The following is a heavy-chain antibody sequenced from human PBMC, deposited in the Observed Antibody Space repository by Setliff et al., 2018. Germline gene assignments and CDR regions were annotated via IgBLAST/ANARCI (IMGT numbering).Heavy chain of an antibody. CDR3: ARGGDSGSYFLANHDAFDI. V-gene: IGHV4-34*01. J-gene: IGHJ3*02. CDR1: GGSFSGYY. CDR2: IYYSGST. D-gene: IGHD1-26*01. Sequence: SETLSLTCAVYGGSFSGYYWSWIRQPPGKGLEWIGSIYYSGSTYYNPSLKSRVTISVDTSKNQFSLKLSSATAADTAVYYCARGGDSGSYFLANHDAFDIWGQGTMVTVSS.